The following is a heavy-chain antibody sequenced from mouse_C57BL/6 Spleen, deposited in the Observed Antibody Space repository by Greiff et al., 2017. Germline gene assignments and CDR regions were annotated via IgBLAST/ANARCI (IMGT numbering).Heavy chain of an antibody. CDR3: ASLSGYGYYAMDY. CDR2: INPNYGTT. CDR1: GYSFTDYN. V-gene: IGHV1-39*01. Sequence: EVQLQQSGPGLVKPGASVKISCTASGYSFTDYNMNWVKQSNGKSLEWIGVINPNYGTTSYNQKFKGKATLTVAQSSSTAYMQLNSLTSEDSAVYYCASLSGYGYYAMDYWGQGTSVTVSS. J-gene: IGHJ4*01. D-gene: IGHD3-2*02.